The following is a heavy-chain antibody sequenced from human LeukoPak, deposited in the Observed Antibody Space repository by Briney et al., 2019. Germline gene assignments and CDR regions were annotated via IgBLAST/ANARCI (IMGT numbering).Heavy chain of an antibody. V-gene: IGHV4-34*01. CDR1: GGSFSGYY. Sequence: SETLSLTCAVYGGSFSGYYWSWIRQPPGKGLEWIGEINHSGSTNYNPSLKSRVTISVDTSKNQFSLKLSSVTAADTAVYYCARGQPWYSYDSSGYYYFYWGQGTLVTVSS. CDR3: ARGQPWYSYDSSGYYYFY. D-gene: IGHD3-22*01. J-gene: IGHJ4*02. CDR2: INHSGST.